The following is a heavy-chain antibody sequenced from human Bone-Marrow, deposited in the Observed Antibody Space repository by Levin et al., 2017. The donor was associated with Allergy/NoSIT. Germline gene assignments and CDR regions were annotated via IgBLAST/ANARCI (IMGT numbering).Heavy chain of an antibody. J-gene: IGHJ4*02. Sequence: HGESLKISCRASGYSFTSFWMNWVRQMPGKGLEWMGRIDPSDSYTDYSPSLQGHVTLSVDKSTNIAYLQWSSLKASDSAMYYCARIGAPGAPDFWGQGTLVTVSS. CDR1: GYSFTSFW. CDR2: IDPSDSYT. V-gene: IGHV5-10-1*01. CDR3: ARIGAPGAPDF. D-gene: IGHD6-13*01.